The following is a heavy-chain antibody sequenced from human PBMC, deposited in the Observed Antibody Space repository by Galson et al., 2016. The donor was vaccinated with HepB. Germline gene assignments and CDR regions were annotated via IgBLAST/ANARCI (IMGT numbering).Heavy chain of an antibody. V-gene: IGHV3-23*01. CDR3: AKNYYDGNPLYDG. J-gene: IGHJ1*01. CDR1: GFTLHTYA. Sequence: LSLSCAASGFTLHTYAMTWVRQTPGKGLEWVSAISGPGSDIYYTDSVKGRFTIFRDNSRSMLYLQMNSLRAEDTAIYYCAKNYYDGNPLYDGWGQGTLVTVSS. D-gene: IGHD3-22*01. CDR2: ISGPGSDI.